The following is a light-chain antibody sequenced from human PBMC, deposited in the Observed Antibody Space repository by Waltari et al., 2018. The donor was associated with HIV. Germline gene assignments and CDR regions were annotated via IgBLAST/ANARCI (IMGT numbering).Light chain of an antibody. CDR2: WAS. Sequence: DIVMTQSPDSLAVSLGERAPVTRKASQTLLYSSNNKNYLAWYQHKPGQPPKLLIYWASTRQSGVPDRFSGSGSGTNFSLTINKLQAEDVATYYCQQYYRTPLTFGGGTRV. CDR1: QTLLYSSNNKNY. J-gene: IGKJ4*01. CDR3: QQYYRTPLT. V-gene: IGKV4-1*01.